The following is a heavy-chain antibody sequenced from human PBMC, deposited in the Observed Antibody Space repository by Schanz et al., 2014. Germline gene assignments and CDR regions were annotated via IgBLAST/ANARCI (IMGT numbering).Heavy chain of an antibody. Sequence: QVQLVQSGAEVKKPGSSVKVSCKLSGGTFSSYSISWVRQAPGQGLEWMGRIIPILGIANYAQKFQGRVTNTADTSTRTAYRDLISLRPEDTAVYYCARLSVASRPHVNYWYFDLWGRGTLVTVSS. CDR3: ARLSVASRPHVNYWYFDL. CDR1: GGTFSSYS. J-gene: IGHJ2*01. CDR2: IIPILGIA. V-gene: IGHV1-69*02. D-gene: IGHD6-19*01.